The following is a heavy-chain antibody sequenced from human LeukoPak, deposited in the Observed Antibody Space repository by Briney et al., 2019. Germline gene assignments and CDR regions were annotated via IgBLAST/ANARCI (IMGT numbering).Heavy chain of an antibody. CDR1: GYSISSGYY. CDR3: ARGLGGSSWYRGYFDY. J-gene: IGHJ4*02. V-gene: IGHV4-38-2*02. D-gene: IGHD6-13*01. Sequence: SETLSLTCTVSGYSISSGYYWGWIRQPPGKGLEWIGSFYHSGTTYYNPSLKSRVTISVDTSKNQFSLKLSSVTAADTAVYYCARGLGGSSWYRGYFDYWGQGTLVTVSS. CDR2: FYHSGTT.